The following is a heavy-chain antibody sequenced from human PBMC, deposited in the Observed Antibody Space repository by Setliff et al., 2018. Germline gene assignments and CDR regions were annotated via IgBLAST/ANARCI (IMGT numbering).Heavy chain of an antibody. D-gene: IGHD1-26*01. CDR1: GGRISGSNHY. CDR3: ARWGENSGRPDWRAFDI. J-gene: IGHJ3*02. CDR2: MYSGGNT. Sequence: SETLSLTCTVSGGRISGSNHYWGWVRQPPGKGLEWIGSMYSGGNTYYNPSLKSRATISIDTSKNQFSLKLNSVTAADTAVYYCARWGENSGRPDWRAFDIWGQGTMVTVSS. V-gene: IGHV4-39*07.